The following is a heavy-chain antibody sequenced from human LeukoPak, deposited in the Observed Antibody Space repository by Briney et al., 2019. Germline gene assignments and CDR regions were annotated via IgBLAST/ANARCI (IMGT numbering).Heavy chain of an antibody. D-gene: IGHD1-14*01. CDR2: IYYTGGET. J-gene: IGHJ3*02. CDR3: ARQPGGTAAFDI. CDR1: GGSINNYY. Sequence: SETLSLTCTVSGGSINNYYWSWIRQPPGKGLEWIGYIYYTGGETNYNPSLKSRLTISVDTSQNQFSLMLTSVTAADTAVYYCARQPGGTAAFDIWAQGTMVTVSS. V-gene: IGHV4-59*08.